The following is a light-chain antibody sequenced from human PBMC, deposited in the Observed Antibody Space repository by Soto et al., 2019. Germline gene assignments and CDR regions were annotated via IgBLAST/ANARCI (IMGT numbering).Light chain of an antibody. J-gene: IGKJ4*01. CDR1: QSVSNDY. Sequence: EIVLTQSPGTLSLSPGERATLSCRASQSVSNDYLAWFQQKPGQTPRLLIYSVSSRATGIPDTFSGSGSGTDFTLTISRLEPEDFAVYYCQQYGSSPLTFGGGTKVDIK. CDR3: QQYGSSPLT. V-gene: IGKV3-20*01. CDR2: SVS.